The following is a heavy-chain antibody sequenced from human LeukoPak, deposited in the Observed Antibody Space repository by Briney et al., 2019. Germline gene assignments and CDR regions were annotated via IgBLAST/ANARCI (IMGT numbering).Heavy chain of an antibody. J-gene: IGHJ3*02. Sequence: GGSLRLSCVASGFTFSSYAMSWVRQAPGKGLEWVSAISGSGGNTYYADSVKGRFTISRDNSKNTLSLQMSSLRAEDTAVYYCARHSGTYYDSWSGYYPNDAFDIWGQGTMVTVSS. CDR3: ARHSGTYYDSWSGYYPNDAFDI. CDR1: GFTFSSYA. CDR2: ISGSGGNT. V-gene: IGHV3-23*01. D-gene: IGHD3-3*01.